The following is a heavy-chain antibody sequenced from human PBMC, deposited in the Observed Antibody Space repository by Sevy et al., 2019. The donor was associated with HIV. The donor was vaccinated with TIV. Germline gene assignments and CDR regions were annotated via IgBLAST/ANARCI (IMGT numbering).Heavy chain of an antibody. CDR3: GSGKKLVALLY. CDR2: IYYSGST. D-gene: IGHD2-15*01. J-gene: IGHJ4*02. V-gene: IGHV4-39*01. Sequence: SETLSLTCTVSGGSISSSSYYWGWIRQPPGKGLEWIGSIYYSGSTYYNPSLKSRVTISVDTSKNQFSLKLSSVTAADTAVYYCGSGKKLVALLYWGQGTLVTVS. CDR1: GGSISSSSYY.